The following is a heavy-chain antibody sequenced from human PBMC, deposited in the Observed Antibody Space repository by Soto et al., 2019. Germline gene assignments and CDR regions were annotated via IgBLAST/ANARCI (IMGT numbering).Heavy chain of an antibody. J-gene: IGHJ5*02. CDR2: IYHSGYT. V-gene: IGHV4-30-2*01. Sequence: QMRLQESGSGLVKPSQTLSLTCAVSGGSISSGGYAWNWIRQPPGKGLEWIGYIYHSGYTSYNPPLQNXXTISGDKSKNQFSLTLSFVTAADTAVYYCARDSLTGNYFDPWGQGTLVTVSS. CDR1: GGSISSGGYA. D-gene: IGHD1-7*01. CDR3: ARDSLTGNYFDP.